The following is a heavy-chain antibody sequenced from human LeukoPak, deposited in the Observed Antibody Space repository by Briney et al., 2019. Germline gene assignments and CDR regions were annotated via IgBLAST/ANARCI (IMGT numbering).Heavy chain of an antibody. V-gene: IGHV4-34*01. D-gene: IGHD3-9*01. CDR1: GGSFSGYY. CDR3: ARDLPYNYDILTGYFRWFDP. J-gene: IGHJ5*02. Sequence: SQTLSLTCAVYGGSFSGYYWSWIRQPPGKGLEWIGEINHSGSTNYNPSLKSRVTISVDTSKNQFSLKLSSVTAADTAVYYCARDLPYNYDILTGYFRWFDPWGQGTLVTVSS. CDR2: INHSGST.